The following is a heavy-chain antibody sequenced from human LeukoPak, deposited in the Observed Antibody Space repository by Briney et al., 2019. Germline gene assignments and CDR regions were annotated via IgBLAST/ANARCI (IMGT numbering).Heavy chain of an antibody. J-gene: IGHJ4*02. CDR1: GESLSKSY. CDR3: AREGPGYCSSTSCPQLDY. D-gene: IGHD2-2*03. Sequence: SETLSLTCAVYGESLSKSYWTGIRQSPGKGLEWIGEINHSGSTNYNPSLKSRVTISVDTSKNQFSLKLSSVTAADTAVYYCAREGPGYCSSTSCPQLDYWGQGTLVTVSS. CDR2: INHSGST. V-gene: IGHV4-34*01.